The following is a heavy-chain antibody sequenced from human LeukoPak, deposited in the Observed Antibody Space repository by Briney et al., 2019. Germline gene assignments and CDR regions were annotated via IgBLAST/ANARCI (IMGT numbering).Heavy chain of an antibody. CDR1: GYTFTGYY. J-gene: IGHJ3*02. D-gene: IGHD3-10*01. CDR2: INPNSGGT. Sequence: ASVKVSCKASGYTFTGYYMHWVRQAPGQGLEWMGWINPNSGGTNYAQKFQGRVTMTRDTSISTAYMELSRLRSDDTAVYYCARDGTSRGALEDSAFDIWGQGTMVTVSS. V-gene: IGHV1-2*02. CDR3: ARDGTSRGALEDSAFDI.